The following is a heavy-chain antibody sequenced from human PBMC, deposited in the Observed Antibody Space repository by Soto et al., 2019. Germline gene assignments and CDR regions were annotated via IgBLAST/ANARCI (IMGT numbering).Heavy chain of an antibody. D-gene: IGHD6-13*01. CDR2: IIPIFGTA. V-gene: IGHV1-69*12. Sequence: QVQLVQSGAEVKKPGSSVKVSCKASGGTFSSYAISWVRQAPGQGLEWMGGIIPIFGTANYAQKFQGRVTITADESTSTAYMELSSLRSEDTAVYYCARDLWVSRDFSIAAASTLYYYYGMDVWGQGTTVTVSS. CDR1: GGTFSSYA. J-gene: IGHJ6*02. CDR3: ARDLWVSRDFSIAAASTLYYYYGMDV.